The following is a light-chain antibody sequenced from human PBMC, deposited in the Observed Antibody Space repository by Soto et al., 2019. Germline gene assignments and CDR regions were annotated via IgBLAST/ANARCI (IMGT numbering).Light chain of an antibody. J-gene: IGKJ5*01. V-gene: IGKV3-20*01. CDR2: GAS. CDR1: QSVTNSY. Sequence: EIVMTQSPATLSVSPGERATLSCRASQSVTNSYLAWYQQKPGQAPRLLIFGASTRAAGIPARFSGSGSGTEFTLTISRLETEDFAVFYCQQYGTSEIIFGQGTRLEI. CDR3: QQYGTSEII.